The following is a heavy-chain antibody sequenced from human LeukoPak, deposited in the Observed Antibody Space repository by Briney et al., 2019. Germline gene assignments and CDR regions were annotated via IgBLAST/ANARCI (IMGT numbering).Heavy chain of an antibody. D-gene: IGHD1-26*01. Sequence: GGSLRLSCAASGFIFSHHGMHWVRQAPGKGLEWVANIKQDGSTKHYADSLKGRFTISRDNPKNSLYLQMNNLRADDTAVYYCTRDTDGSLDYWGQGILVTVA. CDR3: TRDTDGSLDY. J-gene: IGHJ4*02. CDR2: IKQDGSTK. V-gene: IGHV3-7*01. CDR1: GFIFSHHG.